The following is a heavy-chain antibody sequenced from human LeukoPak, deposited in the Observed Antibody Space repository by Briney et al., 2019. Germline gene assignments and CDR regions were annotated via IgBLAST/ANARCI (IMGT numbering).Heavy chain of an antibody. V-gene: IGHV3-13*01. J-gene: IGHJ4*02. D-gene: IGHD3-16*01. Sequence: GGSLRLSCAASGFSFNNYDMHWVRQAPGKGLEWVSGLGSGGDTYYPDSVRGRFTISKETAKNSLFLQMAGLRDDDTAVYYCVRGRRSYGFDHWGQGTQVTVSS. CDR2: LGSGGDT. CDR1: GFSFNNYD. CDR3: VRGRRSYGFDH.